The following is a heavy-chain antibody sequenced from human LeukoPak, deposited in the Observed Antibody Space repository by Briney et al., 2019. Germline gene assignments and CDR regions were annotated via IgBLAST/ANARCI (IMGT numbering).Heavy chain of an antibody. CDR3: ARDPHYYDSSEGRDWYFDL. D-gene: IGHD3-22*01. CDR1: GDSVSSNSAA. V-gene: IGHV6-1*01. J-gene: IGHJ2*01. Sequence: SQTLSLTCAISGDSVSSNSAARNWIRQSPSRGLEWLGRTYYRSKWYNDYAVSVKSRITINPDTSKNQFSLQLNSVTPEDTAVYYCARDPHYYDSSEGRDWYFDLWGRGTLVTVSS. CDR2: TYYRSKWYN.